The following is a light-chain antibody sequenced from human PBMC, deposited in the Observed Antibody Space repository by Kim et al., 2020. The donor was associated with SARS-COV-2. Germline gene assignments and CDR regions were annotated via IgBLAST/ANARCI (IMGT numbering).Light chain of an antibody. CDR2: AAS. CDR3: QQAKSFPQT. J-gene: IGKJ4*01. Sequence: AAVGDRVTITCRASQGISTSLAWYQQKPGKAPKLLISAASSLQSGVPSRFSSSGSGTDFALIISSLQPEDFATYYCQQAKSFPQTFGGGTKVDIK. CDR1: QGISTS. V-gene: IGKV1-12*01.